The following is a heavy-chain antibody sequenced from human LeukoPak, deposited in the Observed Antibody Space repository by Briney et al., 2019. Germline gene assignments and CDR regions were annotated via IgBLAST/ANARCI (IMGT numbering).Heavy chain of an antibody. J-gene: IGHJ6*03. Sequence: PSQTLSLTCTVSGGSISSGSYYWSWIRQPAGKGLEWIGRIYTSGCTNYNPSLKSRVTISVDTSKNQFSLKLSSVTAADTAVYYCARDHCSGGSCYRDYYYYYMDVWGKGTTVTVSS. CDR3: ARDHCSGGSCYRDYYYYYMDV. D-gene: IGHD2-15*01. CDR2: IYTSGCT. V-gene: IGHV4-61*02. CDR1: GGSISSGSYY.